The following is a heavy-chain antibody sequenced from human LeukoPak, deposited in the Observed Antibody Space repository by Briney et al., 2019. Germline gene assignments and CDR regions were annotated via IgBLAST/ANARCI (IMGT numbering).Heavy chain of an antibody. CDR2: TSYDESEK. D-gene: IGHD2-2*01. V-gene: IGHV3-30*18. CDR1: GFTFSGYG. CDR3: ANSKVPRESCSATSCYAGFGAFDI. J-gene: IGHJ3*02. Sequence: GGSLRLSCEASGFTFSGYGMHWVRQGPGKGLEWVAATSYDESEKYYGDSVKGRFTISRDNSKNTLYLQMNSLRSEDTAVYYCANSKVPRESCSATSCYAGFGAFDIWGHGTMVTVSS.